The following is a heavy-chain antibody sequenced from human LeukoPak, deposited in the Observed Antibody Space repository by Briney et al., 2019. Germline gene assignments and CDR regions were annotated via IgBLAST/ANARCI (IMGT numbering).Heavy chain of an antibody. CDR3: VSHSSGWYGFDY. D-gene: IGHD6-19*01. J-gene: IGHJ4*02. Sequence: VASVKVSCKASGYTFTGYYMHWVRQAPGQGLEWMGWINPNSGGTNYAQKFQGRVTMTRDTSISTAYMELSRLRSDDTAVYYCVSHSSGWYGFDYWGQGTLVTVSS. CDR1: GYTFTGYY. V-gene: IGHV1-2*02. CDR2: INPNSGGT.